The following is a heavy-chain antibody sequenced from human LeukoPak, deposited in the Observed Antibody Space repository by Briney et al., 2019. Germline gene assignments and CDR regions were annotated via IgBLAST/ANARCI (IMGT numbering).Heavy chain of an antibody. CDR3: ARGLVRASGNYLYY. D-gene: IGHD1-26*01. CDR2: IYYSGST. J-gene: IGHJ4*02. Sequence: SETLSLTCTVSGGSISSYYWSWIRQPPGKGLEWIGYIYYSGSTNYNPSLKSRVTISVDTSKNQFSLKLSSVTAADTAVYYCARGLVRASGNYLYYWGQGTLVTVSS. CDR1: GGSISSYY. V-gene: IGHV4-59*12.